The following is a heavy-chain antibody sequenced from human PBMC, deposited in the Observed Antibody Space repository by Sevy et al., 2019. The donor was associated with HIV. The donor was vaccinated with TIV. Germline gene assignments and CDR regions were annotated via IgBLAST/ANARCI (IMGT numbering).Heavy chain of an antibody. D-gene: IGHD3-10*01. CDR1: GYSISSGYY. CDR3: ARRGLPQGPLTIGFDY. Sequence: KQSQTLSLTCAVSGYSISSGYYWGWIRQPPGKGLEWIGSIYHSGSTYYNPSLRNRVTISVDTSKNQFSLKLSSVTAADTAVYYCARRGLPQGPLTIGFDYWGQGTLVTVSS. CDR2: IYHSGST. V-gene: IGHV4-38-2*01. J-gene: IGHJ4*02.